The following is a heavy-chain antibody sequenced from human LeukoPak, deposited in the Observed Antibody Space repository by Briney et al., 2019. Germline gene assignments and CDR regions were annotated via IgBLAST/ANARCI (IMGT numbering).Heavy chain of an antibody. CDR3: ARENGYYYNSSGLDY. CDR1: GYGCTIYG. CDR2: ISTYNGNT. J-gene: IGHJ4*02. D-gene: IGHD3-22*01. V-gene: IGHV1-18*01. Sequence: ASVNVSCKASGYGCTIYGISWVRQAPGQGLEWMGWISTYNGNTNYAQKLQGRVTMTTDTSTSTAYMELRSLRSHDTAVYYCARENGYYYNSSGLDYWGQGTLVTVSS.